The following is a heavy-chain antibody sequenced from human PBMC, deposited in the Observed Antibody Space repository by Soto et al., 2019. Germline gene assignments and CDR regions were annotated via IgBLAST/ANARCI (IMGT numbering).Heavy chain of an antibody. J-gene: IGHJ6*04. Sequence: SVKVSCKASGGTFSSYAISWVRQAPGQGLEWMGGIIPIFGTANYAQKFQGRVTITADESTSTAYMELSSLRSEDTAVYYCARNGGDVITVMAMASRPLFSYYYGMEVWGKGTXVTVS. CDR2: IIPIFGTA. D-gene: IGHD5-18*01. CDR3: ARNGGDVITVMAMASRPLFSYYYGMEV. V-gene: IGHV1-69*13. CDR1: GGTFSSYA.